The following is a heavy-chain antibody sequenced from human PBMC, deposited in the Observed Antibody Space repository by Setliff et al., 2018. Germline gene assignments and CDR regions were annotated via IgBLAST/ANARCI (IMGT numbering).Heavy chain of an antibody. CDR2: IRTKTDGGTA. D-gene: IGHD3-9*01. CDR3: ATGLGQYFDY. CDR1: AFIFNNAW. J-gene: IGHJ4*03. Sequence: GGSLRLSCAASAFIFNNAWMNWVRQAPGKGLEWVGRIRTKTDGGTADYAAPVKGRFIISRDDSKNLVFLQMKSLKTEDTAVYYCATGLGQYFDYWGQGTMVTVSS. V-gene: IGHV3-15*07.